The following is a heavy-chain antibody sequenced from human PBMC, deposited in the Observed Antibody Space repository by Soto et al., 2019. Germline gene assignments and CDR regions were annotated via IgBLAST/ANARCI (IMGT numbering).Heavy chain of an antibody. CDR1: GFTFGSYW. V-gene: IGHV3-74*01. Sequence: GGSLRLSCASTGFTFGSYWMNWVRQAPGKGLVWVSRIDSDGSSTTYADSVKGRFTTSRDNAKNTLYLQMSSLRVEDTAVYYCARGRPYGMDVWGQGTTVTVSS. CDR2: IDSDGSST. J-gene: IGHJ6*02. CDR3: ARGRPYGMDV.